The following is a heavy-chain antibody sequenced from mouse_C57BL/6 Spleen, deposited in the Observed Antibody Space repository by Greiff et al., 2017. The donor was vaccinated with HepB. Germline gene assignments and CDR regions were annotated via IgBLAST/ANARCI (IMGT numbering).Heavy chain of an antibody. V-gene: IGHV1-59*01. CDR3: ARVPYYGSSSYAMDY. D-gene: IGHD1-1*01. Sequence: QVQLQQPGAELVRPGTSVKLSCKASGYTFTSYWMHWVKQRPGQGLEWIGVIDPADSYTNYNQKFKGKATLTVDTSSSTAYMQLSSLTSEDSAVYYCARVPYYGSSSYAMDYWGQGTSVPVSS. CDR1: GYTFTSYW. CDR2: IDPADSYT. J-gene: IGHJ4*01.